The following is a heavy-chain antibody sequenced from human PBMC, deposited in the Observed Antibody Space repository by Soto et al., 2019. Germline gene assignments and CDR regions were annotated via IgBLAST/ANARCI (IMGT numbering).Heavy chain of an antibody. CDR2: ISSGSSYI. V-gene: IGHV3-21*01. CDR1: GFTFSSYS. J-gene: IGHJ6*02. CDR3: ARGKGMDV. Sequence: DVQLVESGGGLAKPGGSLRLSCAASGFTFSSYSMYWVRQAPGKGLEWVSSISSGSSYIYYADSVKGRFTISRDNAKNSLYLQTNSLRAEDTAVYYCARGKGMDVWGQGTTVTVSS.